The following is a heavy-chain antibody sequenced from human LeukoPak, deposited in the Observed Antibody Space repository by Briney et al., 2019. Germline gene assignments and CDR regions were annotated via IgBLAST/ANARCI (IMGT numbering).Heavy chain of an antibody. CDR2: INADGATT. D-gene: IGHD2-15*01. V-gene: IGHV3-74*03. CDR1: GFTFGNSR. J-gene: IGHJ4*02. CDR3: ASGVVFTLKRSGFDY. Sequence: PGGSLRLSCAASGFTFGNSRVHWVRQAPGKGLVWVSLINADGATTSYADSVKGRFTISRDNAKNSLYLQMNSPRAEDTAVYYCASGVVFTLKRSGFDYWGQGTLVTVSS.